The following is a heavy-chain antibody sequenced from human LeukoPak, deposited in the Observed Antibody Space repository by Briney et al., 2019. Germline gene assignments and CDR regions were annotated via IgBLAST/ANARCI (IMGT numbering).Heavy chain of an antibody. CDR3: VKSYYDFWSGYYPYFEH. V-gene: IGHV3-64D*09. Sequence: GGSLRLSCSASGFTFSSYAMHWVRQAPGKGLEYVSVISSNGGNTYYADSVKGRFTISRDNSKNTLYLQMSSLRAEDTAVYYCVKSYYDFWSGYYPYFEHWGQGTLVTVSS. CDR2: ISSNGGNT. J-gene: IGHJ4*02. D-gene: IGHD3-3*01. CDR1: GFTFSSYA.